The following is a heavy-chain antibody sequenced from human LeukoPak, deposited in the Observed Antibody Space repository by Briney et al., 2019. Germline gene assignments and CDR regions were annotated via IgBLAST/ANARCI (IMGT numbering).Heavy chain of an antibody. CDR1: GFTFSSSW. J-gene: IGHJ4*02. V-gene: IGHV3-74*01. CDR2: INPDGSTT. Sequence: RGSLRLSCAASGFTFSSSWMHWVRQAPGKGLVWVSRINPDGSTTNYADSVKGRFTISRDNAKNMLYLLMNGLRVDDTAVYYCVRALLGTSDYWGQGTLVTVSS. D-gene: IGHD7-27*01. CDR3: VRALLGTSDY.